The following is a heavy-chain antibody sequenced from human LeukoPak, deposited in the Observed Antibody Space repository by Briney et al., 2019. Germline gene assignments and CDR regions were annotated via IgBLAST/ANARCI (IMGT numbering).Heavy chain of an antibody. J-gene: IGHJ6*02. CDR2: INHSGST. D-gene: IGHD2-15*01. CDR3: ARWSHCSGGSCYSIYYYGMDV. CDR1: GGSFSGYY. Sequence: SETLSLTCAVYGGSFSGYYWSWIRQPPGKGLEWIGEINHSGSTNYNPSLKGRVTISVDTSKNQFSLKLSSVTAADTAVYYCARWSHCSGGSCYSIYYYGMDVWGQGTTVTVSS. V-gene: IGHV4-34*01.